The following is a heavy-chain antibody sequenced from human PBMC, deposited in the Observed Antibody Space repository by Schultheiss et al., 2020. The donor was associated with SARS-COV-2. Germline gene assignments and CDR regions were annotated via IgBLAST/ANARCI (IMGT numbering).Heavy chain of an antibody. J-gene: IGHJ6*02. CDR2: ISAYNGNT. D-gene: IGHD4-11*01. V-gene: IGHV1-18*01. CDR1: GYTFTSYG. CDR3: ASLGSNYYGMDV. Sequence: GESLKISCKASGYTFTSYGISWVRQAPGQGLEWMGWISAYNGNTNYAQKLQGRVTMTRDTSTSTVYMELSSLRSEDTAVYYCASLGSNYYGMDVWGQGTTVTVSS.